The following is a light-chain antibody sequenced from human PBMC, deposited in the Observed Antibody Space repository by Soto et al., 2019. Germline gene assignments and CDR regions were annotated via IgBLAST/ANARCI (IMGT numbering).Light chain of an antibody. CDR2: SNN. V-gene: IGLV1-44*01. CDR3: AAWEDSLNGHV. J-gene: IGLJ1*01. CDR1: SSNIGSNT. Sequence: QSALTQPPSASGTPGQRVTISCTGSSSNIGSNTVNWYQQLPGTAPKLLIYSNNQRPSGVPDRFSGSKSDTSASLAIRGLQSEDEADYYCAAWEDSLNGHVFGTGTKVTVL.